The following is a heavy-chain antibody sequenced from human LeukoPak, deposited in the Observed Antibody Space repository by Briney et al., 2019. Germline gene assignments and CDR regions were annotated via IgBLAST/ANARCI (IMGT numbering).Heavy chain of an antibody. D-gene: IGHD2-2*01. CDR1: GGTFSSYA. V-gene: IGHV1-69*13. CDR3: ARGLLSTGYYYYMDV. J-gene: IGHJ6*03. Sequence: RASVKVSCKASGGTFSSYAIGWVRQAPGQGLEWMGGIIPIFGTANYAQKFQGRVTITADESTSTAYMELSSLRSEDTAVYYCARGLLSTGYYYYMDVWGKGTTVTVSS. CDR2: IIPIFGTA.